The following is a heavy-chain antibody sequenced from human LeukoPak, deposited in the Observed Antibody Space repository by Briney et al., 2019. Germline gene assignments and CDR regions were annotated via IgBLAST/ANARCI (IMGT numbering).Heavy chain of an antibody. Sequence: SSETLSLTCTVSGGSISSSSYYWGWIRQPPGKGLEWIGSIYYSGSTYYNPPLKSRVTISVDTSKNQFSLKLSSVTAADTAVYYCARHEGSIVVVPAAPAHYYGMDVWGQGTTVTVSS. CDR2: IYYSGST. CDR1: GGSISSSSYY. V-gene: IGHV4-39*01. J-gene: IGHJ6*02. D-gene: IGHD2-2*01. CDR3: ARHEGSIVVVPAAPAHYYGMDV.